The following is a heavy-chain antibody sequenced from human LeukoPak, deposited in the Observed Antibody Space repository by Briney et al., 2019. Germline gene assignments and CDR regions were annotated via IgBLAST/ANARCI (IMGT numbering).Heavy chain of an antibody. V-gene: IGHV4-59*01. J-gene: IGHJ6*03. D-gene: IGHD6-13*01. CDR1: GGSISSYY. Sequence: SETLFLTCTVSGGSISSYYWSWIRQPPGKGLEWIGYIYYSGSTNYNPSLKSRVTISVDTSKNQISLKLSSVTAADTAVYYCAREGRQQTPIYYYYMDVWGKGTTVTVSS. CDR3: AREGRQQTPIYYYYMDV. CDR2: IYYSGST.